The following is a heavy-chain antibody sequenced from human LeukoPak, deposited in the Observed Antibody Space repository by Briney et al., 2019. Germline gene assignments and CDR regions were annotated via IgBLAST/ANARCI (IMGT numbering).Heavy chain of an antibody. CDR1: GNSFGDYY. CDR2: IYTSGST. J-gene: IGHJ5*02. D-gene: IGHD4-17*01. CDR3: TRDTGTTGEVKFDP. Sequence: PSETLSLTCAVSGNSFGDYYWSWIRQPAGKGLEWIGRIYTSGSTTYNPSLKSRVTMSVDTSKSQFSLNLMSVTAADTAVYYCTRDTGTTGEVKFDPWGQGTLVTVSS. V-gene: IGHV4-4*07.